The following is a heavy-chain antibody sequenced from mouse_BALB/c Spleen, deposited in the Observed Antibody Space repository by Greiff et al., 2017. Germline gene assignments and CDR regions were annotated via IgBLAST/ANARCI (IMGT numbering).Heavy chain of an antibody. J-gene: IGHJ2*01. CDR3: VRANWDGLDY. CDR1: GFTFNTYA. Sequence: DVKLVESGGGLVQPKGSLKLSCAASGFTFNTYAMNWVRQAPGKGLEWVARIRSKSNNYATYYADSVKDRFTISRDDSQSMLYLQMNNLKTEDTAMYYCVRANWDGLDYWGQGTTLTVSS. CDR2: IRSKSNNYAT. D-gene: IGHD4-1*01. V-gene: IGHV10-1*02.